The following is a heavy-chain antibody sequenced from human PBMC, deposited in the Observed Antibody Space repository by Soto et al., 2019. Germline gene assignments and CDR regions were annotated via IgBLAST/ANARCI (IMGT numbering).Heavy chain of an antibody. Sequence: QVQLVESGGGVVQPGRSLRLSCAASGFTFSSYGMHWVRQAPGKGLEWVAVISYDGSNKYYADSVKGRFTISRDNSKNTLYLQMSSLRAEDTAVYYCASAGYYYGMDVWGQGTTVTVSS. J-gene: IGHJ6*02. V-gene: IGHV3-30*03. CDR3: ASAGYYYGMDV. CDR1: GFTFSSYG. CDR2: ISYDGSNK.